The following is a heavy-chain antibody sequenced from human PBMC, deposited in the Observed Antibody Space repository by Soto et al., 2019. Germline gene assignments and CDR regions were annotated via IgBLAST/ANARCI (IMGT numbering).Heavy chain of an antibody. J-gene: IGHJ4*02. CDR3: ARDGVIAVAGPRCDY. Sequence: ASVKVSCKASGYTFTSYGISWVRQAPGRGLEWMGWISAYNGNTNYAQKLQGRVTMTTDTSTSTAYMELRSLRSDDTAVYYCARDGVIAVAGPRCDYWGQGTLVTVSS. CDR1: GYTFTSYG. CDR2: ISAYNGNT. V-gene: IGHV1-18*01. D-gene: IGHD6-19*01.